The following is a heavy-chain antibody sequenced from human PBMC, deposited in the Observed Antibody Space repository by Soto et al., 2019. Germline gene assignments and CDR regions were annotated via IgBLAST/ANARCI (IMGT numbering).Heavy chain of an antibody. CDR3: ARHGGTHQQVQFEFDH. CDR1: GDPIDSYF. J-gene: IGHJ4*02. CDR2: IHYSGST. V-gene: IGHV4-59*08. D-gene: IGHD2-2*01. Sequence: QVQLQESGPGLVKPSETLSLTCTVSGDPIDSYFWSWIRQPPGQGLEWIGYIHYSGSTNYNPSLTRRVIMSIDTSTGQFSLKLYSVTAADTAVYYCARHGGTHQQVQFEFDHWGQGSLVTVSA.